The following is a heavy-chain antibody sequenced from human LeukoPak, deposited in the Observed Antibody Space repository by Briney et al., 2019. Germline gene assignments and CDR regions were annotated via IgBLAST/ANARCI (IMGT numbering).Heavy chain of an antibody. J-gene: IGHJ3*02. Sequence: GGSLRLSCAASGFTFSSYSMNWVRQAPGKGLEWVSSISSSSSYIYYADSVKGRFTLSRDNSKNTLYLQMNSLRVEDTALYYCAKDSAVSGSYPDASDIWGQGTMVTVSS. CDR1: GFTFSSYS. CDR2: ISSSSSYI. V-gene: IGHV3-21*01. CDR3: AKDSAVSGSYPDASDI. D-gene: IGHD1-26*01.